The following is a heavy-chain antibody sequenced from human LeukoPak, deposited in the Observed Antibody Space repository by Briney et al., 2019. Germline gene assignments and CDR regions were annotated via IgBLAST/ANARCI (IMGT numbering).Heavy chain of an antibody. CDR2: ISPNSGGT. CDR1: GYTFTGYY. D-gene: IGHD1-26*01. Sequence: ASVKVSCKASGYTFTGYYMHWVRQAPGQGLEWMGWISPNSGGTNYAQKFQGRVTMTRDTSTSTDYMELSSLRSEDTAIYYCARDNSVGDNAWWFDPWGQGTLVTVSS. CDR3: ARDNSVGDNAWWFDP. V-gene: IGHV1-2*02. J-gene: IGHJ5*02.